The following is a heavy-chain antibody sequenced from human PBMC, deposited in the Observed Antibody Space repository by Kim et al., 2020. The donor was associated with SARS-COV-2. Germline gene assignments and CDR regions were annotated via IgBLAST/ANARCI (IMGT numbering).Heavy chain of an antibody. CDR2: INPNSGGT. CDR1: GYTFTDYY. V-gene: IGHV1-2*02. CDR3: ARDRGYRTYHYGMDV. J-gene: IGHJ6*02. Sequence: ASVKVSCKTSGYTFTDYYIHWVRQAPGQGLEWMGWINPNSGGTNYAQKFQGRVTMTRDTSISTAYMELSRLRSDDKAVYYCARDRGYRTYHYGMDVWGQGTTVNVSS. D-gene: IGHD6-13*01.